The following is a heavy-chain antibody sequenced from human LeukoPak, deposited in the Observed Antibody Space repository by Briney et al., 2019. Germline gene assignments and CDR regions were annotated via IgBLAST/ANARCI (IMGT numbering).Heavy chain of an antibody. V-gene: IGHV3-15*01. CDR3: TTDADDSSGYYAPFDY. D-gene: IGHD3-22*01. CDR2: IKSKTDGGTT. CDR1: GFTFSNAW. J-gene: IGHJ4*02. Sequence: GGSLRLSRAASGFTFSNAWMSWVRQAPGKGLEWVGRIKSKTDGGTTDYAAPVKGRFTISRDDSKNTLYLQMNSLKTEDTAVYYCTTDADDSSGYYAPFDYWGQGTLVTVSS.